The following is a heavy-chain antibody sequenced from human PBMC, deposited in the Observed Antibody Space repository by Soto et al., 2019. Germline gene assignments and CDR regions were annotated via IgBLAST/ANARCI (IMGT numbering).Heavy chain of an antibody. CDR3: ARRSTYCSSSGCYFDY. V-gene: IGHV5-51*01. J-gene: IGHJ4*02. D-gene: IGHD2-2*01. CDR2: IYPGDSGT. CDR1: GYSFISYW. Sequence: PGESLKISCKGSGYSFISYWIVWVRQMPGKGLEYMGIIYPGDSGTRHSPSFQGQVTISADKSISTAYLQWSSLKASDTAMYYCARRSTYCSSSGCYFDYWGQGIPVTVSS.